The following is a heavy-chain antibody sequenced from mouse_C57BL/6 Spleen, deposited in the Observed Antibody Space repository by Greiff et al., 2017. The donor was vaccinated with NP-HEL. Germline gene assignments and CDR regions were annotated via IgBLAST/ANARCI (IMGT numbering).Heavy chain of an antibody. CDR1: GYTFTSYG. D-gene: IGHD4-1*01. CDR3: ARSRGNWDWYFDV. CDR2: IYPRSGNT. V-gene: IGHV1-81*01. Sequence: VQLQQSGAELARPGASVKLSCKASGYTFTSYGISWVKQRTGQGLEWIGEIYPRSGNTYYNEKFKGKAPLTANKSSSTAYMELRSLTSEDSAVYFCARSRGNWDWYFDVWGTGTTVTVSS. J-gene: IGHJ1*03.